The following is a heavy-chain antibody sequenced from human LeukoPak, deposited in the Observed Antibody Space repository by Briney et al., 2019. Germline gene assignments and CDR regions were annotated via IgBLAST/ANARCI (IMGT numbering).Heavy chain of an antibody. CDR2: ITASGTAM. CDR3: AKDLIEAAGDSPFDY. J-gene: IGHJ4*02. D-gene: IGHD6-13*01. Sequence: SGGSLRLSCAASGFTFSSYSMNWVRQAPGKGLEWVSHITASGTAMFYADSVKGRFTISRDNSKNTLYLQMNSLRAEDTAVYYCAKDLIEAAGDSPFDYWGQGTLVTVSS. V-gene: IGHV3-23*01. CDR1: GFTFSSYS.